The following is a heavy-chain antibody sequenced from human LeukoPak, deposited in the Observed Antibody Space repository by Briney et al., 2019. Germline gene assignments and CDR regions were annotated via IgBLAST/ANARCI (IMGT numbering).Heavy chain of an antibody. V-gene: IGHV3-33*08. J-gene: IGHJ3*02. CDR2: IWYDGSNK. D-gene: IGHD3-22*01. CDR1: GFTFSSYG. Sequence: GGSLRLSCAASGFTFSSYGMHWVRQAPGKGLEWVEVIWYDGSNKYYADSVKGRFTISRDNSKNTLYLQMNSLRAEDTAVYYCARVGTYYYDSSGHRDAFDIWGQGTMVTVSS. CDR3: ARVGTYYYDSSGHRDAFDI.